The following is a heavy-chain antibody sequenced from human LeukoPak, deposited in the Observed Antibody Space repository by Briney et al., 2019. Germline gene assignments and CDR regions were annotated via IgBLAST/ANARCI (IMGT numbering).Heavy chain of an antibody. CDR2: IYYSGNT. D-gene: IGHD3-16*02. V-gene: IGHV4-31*03. CDR1: GGSISSGGYY. Sequence: PSETLSLTCTVSGGSISSGGYYWSWIRQHPGKGLEWIGYIYYSGNTYYNPSLKSRVTISVDTSKNQFSLKLTSVTAADTAVYYCARDPSNFDYTWGSYRPAPRYYFDYWGQGNLVTVSS. J-gene: IGHJ4*02. CDR3: ARDPSNFDYTWGSYRPAPRYYFDY.